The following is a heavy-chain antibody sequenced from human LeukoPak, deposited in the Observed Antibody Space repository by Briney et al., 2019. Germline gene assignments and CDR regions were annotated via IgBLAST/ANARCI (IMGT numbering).Heavy chain of an antibody. CDR3: ARAGVRYYYDSSGYYLDFDF. Sequence: ASVTVSCKTSGYTFTGYYMHWVRQAPGQGLEWMGWINPISGGTNYPQKFQGGVTMTRDTSITTAYMELSSLRSDDTAVYYCARAGVRYYYDSSGYYLDFDFWGQGTLVTVSS. CDR2: INPISGGT. CDR1: GYTFTGYY. D-gene: IGHD3-22*01. V-gene: IGHV1-2*02. J-gene: IGHJ4*02.